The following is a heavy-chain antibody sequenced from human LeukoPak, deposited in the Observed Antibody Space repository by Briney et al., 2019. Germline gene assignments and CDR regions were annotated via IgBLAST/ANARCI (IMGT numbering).Heavy chain of an antibody. D-gene: IGHD5-12*01. CDR2: ISGSGGST. V-gene: IGHV3-23*01. CDR3: AKDRAVDIVATIF. J-gene: IGHJ4*02. Sequence: GGSLRLSCAASGFTFSSYAMRWVRQAPGKGLEWVSAISGSGGSTYYADSVKGRFTISRDNSKNTLYLQMNSLRAEDTAVYYCAKDRAVDIVATIFGGQGTLVTVSS. CDR1: GFTFSSYA.